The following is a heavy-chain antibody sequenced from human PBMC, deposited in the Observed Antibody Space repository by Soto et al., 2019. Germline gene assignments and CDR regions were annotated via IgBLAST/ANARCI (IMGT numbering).Heavy chain of an antibody. CDR1: GGSFSGYY. Sequence: SETLSLTCAVYGGSFSGYYWTWIRQPPGKGLEWVGEINHRGSTNYNPSLKSRVTISVDTSKNQFSLRLSSVTAADTAVYCCARAGDNSGYAGSWGHGTLVTVSS. V-gene: IGHV4-34*01. CDR2: INHRGST. D-gene: IGHD3-22*01. J-gene: IGHJ5*01. CDR3: ARAGDNSGYAGS.